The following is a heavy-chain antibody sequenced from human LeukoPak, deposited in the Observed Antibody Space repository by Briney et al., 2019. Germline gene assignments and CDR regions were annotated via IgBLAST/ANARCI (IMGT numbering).Heavy chain of an antibody. V-gene: IGHV5-51*01. CDR1: GYSFTSYW. CDR3: ARLGEVVNYDILTGYFDY. J-gene: IGHJ4*02. Sequence: GESLKISCKGSGYSFTSYWIGWVRQMPGKGLEWMGIIYPGDSDTRYSPSFQGQVTISADKSISTAYLQWSSLKASDTAMYYCARLGEVVNYDILTGYFDYWGQGTLVTVSS. CDR2: IYPGDSDT. D-gene: IGHD3-9*01.